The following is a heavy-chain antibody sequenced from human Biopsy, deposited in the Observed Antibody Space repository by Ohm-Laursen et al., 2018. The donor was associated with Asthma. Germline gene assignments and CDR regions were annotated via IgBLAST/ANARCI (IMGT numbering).Heavy chain of an antibody. CDR3: AKDVFPGWELRRGPDY. D-gene: IGHD1-26*01. CDR1: GFTFGNYG. Sequence: RSLRLSCAASGFTFGNYGMHWVRQAPGKGLDWVAVISFDGSNKNYTDSVKGRFTISRDNSRNTLHLQMNSLRAEDTAVYYCAKDVFPGWELRRGPDYWGQGPLSPSPQ. V-gene: IGHV3-30*18. CDR2: ISFDGSNK. J-gene: IGHJ4*02.